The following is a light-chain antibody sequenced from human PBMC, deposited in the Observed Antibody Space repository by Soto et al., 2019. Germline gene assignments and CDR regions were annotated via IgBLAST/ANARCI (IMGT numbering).Light chain of an antibody. Sequence: DNQITQAPSTPGAYVREKKNNTCRASQSISSWLAWYQQKPGKAPNLLIYDASSLESGVPSRFSGSGFGTEFTLTISSLQPDDFATYYCQQYNGYSSFGQGTKVDIK. CDR2: DAS. CDR3: QQYNGYSS. J-gene: IGKJ1*01. V-gene: IGKV1-5*01. CDR1: QSISSW.